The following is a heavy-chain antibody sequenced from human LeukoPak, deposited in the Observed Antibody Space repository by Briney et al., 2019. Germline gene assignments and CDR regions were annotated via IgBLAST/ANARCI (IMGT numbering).Heavy chain of an antibody. CDR3: ARYGSGSYSDDHFQH. Sequence: SETLSLACTVSGGSISGYYWSWIRQPPGKGLEWIGFIYYSGSTKYNPSLKSRVTISVDTSKNQFSLKLTSVTAADTAVYYCARYGSGSYSDDHFQHWGQGTLVTVSS. V-gene: IGHV4-59*08. J-gene: IGHJ1*01. CDR1: GGSISGYY. CDR2: IYYSGST. D-gene: IGHD3-10*01.